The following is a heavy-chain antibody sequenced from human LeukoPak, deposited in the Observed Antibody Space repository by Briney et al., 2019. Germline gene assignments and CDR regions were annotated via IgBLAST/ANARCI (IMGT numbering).Heavy chain of an antibody. CDR2: INPHSGGT. Sequence: GASVKVSCKASGYTFTGYYMHWVRQAPGQGLEWMGWINPHSGGTNYAQKFQGGVTMTRDTSITTAYMELSRLRSDDTAVYYCARVYVIMATAYFDHWGQGTLVTVSS. J-gene: IGHJ4*02. CDR1: GYTFTGYY. V-gene: IGHV1-2*02. CDR3: ARVYVIMATAYFDH. D-gene: IGHD5-24*01.